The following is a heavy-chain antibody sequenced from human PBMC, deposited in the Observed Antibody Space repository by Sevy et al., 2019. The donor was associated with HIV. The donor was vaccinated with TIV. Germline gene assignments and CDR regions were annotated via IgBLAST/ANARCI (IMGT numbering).Heavy chain of an antibody. Sequence: SETLSLTCTVSGDSISDYYWTWIRQPAGKGLEWLGGIYISGSTEYNPSLKSRVSMSLDTSKNTFSLKLTSMTAADTAVYYCARGAQSCNSVSCYSALSWGQGILVTVSS. D-gene: IGHD2-15*01. CDR1: GDSISDYY. CDR3: ARGAQSCNSVSCYSALS. V-gene: IGHV4-4*07. J-gene: IGHJ4*02. CDR2: IYISGST.